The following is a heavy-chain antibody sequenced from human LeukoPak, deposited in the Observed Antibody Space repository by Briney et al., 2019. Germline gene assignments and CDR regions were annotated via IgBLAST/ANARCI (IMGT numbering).Heavy chain of an antibody. J-gene: IGHJ4*02. CDR1: GFTFSSHG. D-gene: IGHD3-9*01. V-gene: IGHV3-30*18. CDR3: AKGSRAYYDILYFDY. CDR2: ISYDGSNK. Sequence: PGGSLRLSCAASGFTFSSHGMHWVRQAPGKGLEWVAVISYDGSNKYYADSVKGRFTISRDNSKNTLYLQMNSLRAEDTAVYYCAKGSRAYYDILYFDYWGQGTLVTVSS.